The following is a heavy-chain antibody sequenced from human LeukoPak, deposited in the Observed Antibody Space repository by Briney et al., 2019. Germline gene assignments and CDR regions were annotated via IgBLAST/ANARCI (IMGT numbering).Heavy chain of an antibody. Sequence: PWVTLSLTCIHSGGSISRYNWCWIRQPPGKRLEWIGYIYYSGSTNYNPSLKSRVTLSVDTSKNQFSLKLSSVTAADTAVYYCARVLVRGVIRYAFDIWGQGTMVTVSS. CDR2: IYYSGST. J-gene: IGHJ3*02. CDR3: ARVLVRGVIRYAFDI. CDR1: GGSISRYN. D-gene: IGHD3-10*01. V-gene: IGHV4-59*07.